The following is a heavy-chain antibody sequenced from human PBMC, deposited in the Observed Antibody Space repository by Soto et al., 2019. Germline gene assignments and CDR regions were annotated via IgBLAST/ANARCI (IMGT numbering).Heavy chain of an antibody. CDR1: GFAFSNYA. D-gene: IGHD5-12*01. CDR3: AKDLYSGSGPRAFDV. J-gene: IGHJ3*01. CDR2: ISGSAGSGDNT. Sequence: EVQLLESGGGLVQPGGSLRLSCAASGFAFSNYAMSWVRQAPGKGLEWVSTISGSAGSGDNTYYADSVKGRFTISRDNSKNTLYLQMSSLRVEDTALYHGAKDLYSGSGPRAFDVWGQGRMVTVSS. V-gene: IGHV3-23*01.